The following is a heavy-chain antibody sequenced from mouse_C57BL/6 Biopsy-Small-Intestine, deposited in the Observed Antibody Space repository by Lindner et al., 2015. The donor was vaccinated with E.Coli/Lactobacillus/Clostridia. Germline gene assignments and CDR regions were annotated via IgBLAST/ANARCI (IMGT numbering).Heavy chain of an antibody. J-gene: IGHJ2*01. CDR1: GYTFTIYD. D-gene: IGHD1-1*01. CDR3: TRPYYGAFDY. Sequence: VQLQESGPELVKPGASVKLSCKASGYTFTIYDINWVKQRPGQGLEWIGWIYPRDGSTKYNEKFKGKATLTVDTSSSTAYMELHSLTSEDSAVYFCTRPYYGAFDYWGQGTTLTVSS. V-gene: IGHV1-85*01. CDR2: IYPRDGST.